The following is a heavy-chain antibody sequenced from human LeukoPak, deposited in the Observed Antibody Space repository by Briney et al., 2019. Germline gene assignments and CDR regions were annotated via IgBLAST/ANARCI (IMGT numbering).Heavy chain of an antibody. D-gene: IGHD2-2*01. CDR3: AKDRGYCSSTSCSYYYYGMDV. V-gene: IGHV3-30*18. CDR2: ISYDVSNK. J-gene: IGHJ6*02. Sequence: GGSLRLSCAASGFTFSSYGMHWVRQAPGKGLEWVAVISYDVSNKYYADSVKGRFTISRDNSKNTLYLQMNSLRAEDTAVYYCAKDRGYCSSTSCSYYYYGMDVWGQGTTVTVSS. CDR1: GFTFSSYG.